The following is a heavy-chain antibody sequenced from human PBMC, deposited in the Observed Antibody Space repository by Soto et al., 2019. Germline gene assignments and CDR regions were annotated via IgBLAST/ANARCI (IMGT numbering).Heavy chain of an antibody. CDR1: GGTFSSYA. Sequence: GXSVKVSCTASGGTFSSYAIIWARQAPGQGLEWMGGIIPIFGTANYAQKFQGRVTITADESTSTAYMELSSLRSEDTAVYYCARGGRSTAMASYYYGMDVWGQGTTVTVSS. J-gene: IGHJ6*02. CDR2: IIPIFGTA. CDR3: ARGGRSTAMASYYYGMDV. D-gene: IGHD5-18*01. V-gene: IGHV1-69*01.